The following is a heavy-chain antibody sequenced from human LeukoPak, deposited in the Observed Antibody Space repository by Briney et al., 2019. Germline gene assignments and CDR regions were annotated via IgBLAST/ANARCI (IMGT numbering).Heavy chain of an antibody. CDR1: GYSISRGYY. CDR3: ARQNYGAAPLRY. Sequence: SETLSLTCTVSGYSISRGYYWSWIRQPPGKGLEWIGEINHSGRTNYNPSLKSRVTISVDTSKNQFSLKLSSVTAADTAVYYCARQNYGAAPLRYWGQGTLVTVSS. J-gene: IGHJ4*02. V-gene: IGHV4-38-2*02. CDR2: INHSGRT. D-gene: IGHD4/OR15-4a*01.